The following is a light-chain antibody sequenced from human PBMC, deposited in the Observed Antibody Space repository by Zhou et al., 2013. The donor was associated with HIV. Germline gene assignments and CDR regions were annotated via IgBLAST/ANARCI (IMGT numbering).Light chain of an antibody. CDR3: QQYHIYPVT. CDR1: QDIRDD. J-gene: IGKJ5*01. V-gene: IGKV1-6*01. Sequence: AIQMTQSPSSLSASAGDRVTITCRASQDIRDDLAWYQQKPGTVPKLLIYAASTLQSGVPSRFIGYGSGTHFTLTINGLRPDDFAAFYCQQYHIYPVTFGHGRRLQI. CDR2: AAS.